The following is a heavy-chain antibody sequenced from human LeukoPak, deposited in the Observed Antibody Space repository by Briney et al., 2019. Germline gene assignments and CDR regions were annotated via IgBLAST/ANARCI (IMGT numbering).Heavy chain of an antibody. V-gene: IGHV4-34*01. CDR2: INHSGST. CDR1: GGSFSGYY. J-gene: IGHJ4*02. D-gene: IGHD4-17*01. CDR3: ARPNDYGDLVDY. Sequence: PSETLSLTCAVYGGSFSGYYWSWIRQPPGQGLEWIGEINHSGSTNYNPSLKSRVTISVDTSKNQFSLKLSSVTAADTAVYYCARPNDYGDLVDYWGQGTLVTVSS.